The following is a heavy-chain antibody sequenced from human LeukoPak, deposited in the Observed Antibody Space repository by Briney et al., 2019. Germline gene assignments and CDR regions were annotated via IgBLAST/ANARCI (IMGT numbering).Heavy chain of an antibody. CDR2: ISWNSGSI. V-gene: IGHV3-9*01. Sequence: GGSLRLSCAASGFTFDDYAMHWVRQAPGKGLEWVSGISWNSGSIGYADSVKGRFTISRDNAKNSLYLQMNSLRAEDTAVYYCARDSAWGTRMDAFDIWGQGTMVTVSS. CDR3: ARDSAWGTRMDAFDI. D-gene: IGHD1-1*01. J-gene: IGHJ3*02. CDR1: GFTFDDYA.